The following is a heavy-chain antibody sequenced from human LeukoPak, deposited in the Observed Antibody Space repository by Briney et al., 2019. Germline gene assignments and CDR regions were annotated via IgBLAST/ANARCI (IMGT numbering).Heavy chain of an antibody. CDR1: EYTFTGYY. CDR3: ARVLYNWNFYFDY. Sequence: ASVKVSCKASEYTFTGYYIHWVRQAPGQGLEWMGWINPNRCDTNSAEKFQGRVTMTRDTSISTAYMELSRLTSDDTAVYYCARVLYNWNFYFDYWGQGTLGTVSS. CDR2: INPNRCDT. V-gene: IGHV1-2*02. J-gene: IGHJ4*02. D-gene: IGHD1-7*01.